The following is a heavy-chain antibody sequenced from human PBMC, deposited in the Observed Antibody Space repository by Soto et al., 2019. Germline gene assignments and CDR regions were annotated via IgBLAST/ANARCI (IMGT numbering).Heavy chain of an antibody. CDR1: GGTFSSYA. CDR3: AILMNDYYDSSGYYSFDY. Sequence: ASGGTFSSYAISWVRQAPGQGLEWMGGIIPIFGTANYAQKFQGRVTITADKSTSTAYMELSSLRSEDTAVYYCAILMNDYYDSSGYYSFDYWGQGTLVTVSS. CDR2: IIPIFGTA. D-gene: IGHD3-22*01. V-gene: IGHV1-69*06. J-gene: IGHJ4*02.